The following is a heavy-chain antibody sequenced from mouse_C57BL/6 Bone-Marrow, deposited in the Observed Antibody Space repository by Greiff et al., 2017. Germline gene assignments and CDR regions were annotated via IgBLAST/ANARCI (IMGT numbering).Heavy chain of an antibody. CDR3: ARSIIYYYCSSYVLDY. CDR2: INPSTGGT. V-gene: IGHV1-42*01. D-gene: IGHD1-1*01. J-gene: IGHJ2*01. Sequence: EVQLQQSGPELVKLGASVKISCKASGYSFTGYYMNWVKQSPETSLEWIGEINPSTGGTTYNQKFKAKATLTVDKSSSTAYMQLKSLTSEDSAVYYCARSIIYYYCSSYVLDYWGQGTTLTVSS. CDR1: GYSFTGYY.